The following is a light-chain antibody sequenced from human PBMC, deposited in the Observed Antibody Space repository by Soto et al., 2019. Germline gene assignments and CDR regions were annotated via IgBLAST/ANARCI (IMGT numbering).Light chain of an antibody. CDR2: DVS. J-gene: IGLJ3*02. Sequence: QSVLTQSASVSGSPGQSITISCTGTSSDVGGYNYVSWYQQHPGKAPKLIIYDVSNRHSGVSTRFSGSKSGNTASLTISGLQAEDEADYSCSSYTSTNSGVFGGGTKLTVL. CDR3: SSYTSTNSGV. V-gene: IGLV2-14*01. CDR1: SSDVGGYNY.